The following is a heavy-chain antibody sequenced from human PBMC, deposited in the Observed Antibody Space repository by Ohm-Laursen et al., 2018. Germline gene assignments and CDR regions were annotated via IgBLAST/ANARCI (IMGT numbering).Heavy chain of an antibody. V-gene: IGHV3-7*01. Sequence: SLRLSCAASGFTFSDCGMHWVRQTPGKGLEWVASIKQDGTEKHYVESMQGRFTISRDNAKNSVYLQMNSLRAEDTAIYYCARDPIDNNGYNPDYWGQGTLVTVSS. CDR3: ARDPIDNNGYNPDY. J-gene: IGHJ4*02. CDR2: IKQDGTEK. D-gene: IGHD1-14*01. CDR1: GFTFSDCG.